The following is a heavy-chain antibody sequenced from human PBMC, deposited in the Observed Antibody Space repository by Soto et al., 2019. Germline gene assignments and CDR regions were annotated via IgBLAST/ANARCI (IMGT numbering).Heavy chain of an antibody. CDR3: VQTTGWPGFDF. J-gene: IGHJ4*02. D-gene: IGHD7-27*01. CDR2: IYGGGTT. V-gene: IGHV3-53*01. Sequence: EVQLVESGGGLIQPGGSLRLSCAASGFAVSSKYMTWVRQAPGKGLEWVSVIYGGGTTYYADSVKGRFTISRDTSKNTLYLQMNSLRAEDTAVYYCVQTTGWPGFDFWGQGTQVTVSS. CDR1: GFAVSSKY.